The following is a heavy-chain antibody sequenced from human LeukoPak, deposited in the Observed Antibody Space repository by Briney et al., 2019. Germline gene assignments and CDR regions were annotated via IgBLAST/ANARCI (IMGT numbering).Heavy chain of an antibody. Sequence: PSETLSLTCAVYGGSFSGYYWSWIRQPPGKGLEWIGEINHSGSTNYNPSLKSRVTISVDKSKSRFSLQLSSVTAADTAVYYCARDLMIAYYFDYWGQGTLVTVSS. J-gene: IGHJ4*02. CDR2: INHSGST. CDR1: GGSFSGYY. D-gene: IGHD3-22*01. CDR3: ARDLMIAYYFDY. V-gene: IGHV4-34*01.